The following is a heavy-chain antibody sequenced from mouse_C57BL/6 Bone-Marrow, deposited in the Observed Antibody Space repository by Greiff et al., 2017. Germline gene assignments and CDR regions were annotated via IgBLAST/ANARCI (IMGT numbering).Heavy chain of an antibody. CDR3: ERETAQARAWFAY. V-gene: IGHV1-81*01. CDR1: GYTFTSYG. CDR2: IYPRSGNP. J-gene: IGHJ3*01. D-gene: IGHD3-2*02. Sequence: VKLMESGAELARPGASVKLSCKASGYTFTSYGISWVKQRTGQGLEWIGEIYPRSGNPYYNEKFKGKATLTADKSSSTAYMELRSLTSADSAVYVCERETAQARAWFAYWGQGTLVTVSA.